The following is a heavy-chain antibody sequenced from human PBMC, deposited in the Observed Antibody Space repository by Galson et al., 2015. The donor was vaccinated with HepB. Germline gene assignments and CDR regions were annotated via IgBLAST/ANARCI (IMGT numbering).Heavy chain of an antibody. CDR1: GFTFSSYA. Sequence: LRLSCAASGFTFSSYAMSWVRQAPGKGLEWVSAIIVSGGSTHYADSVKGRFTISRDNSKNTLYLQMNSLRAEDTAVYYCAKVGPGEYQLLQYFQHWGQGTLVTVSS. D-gene: IGHD2-2*01. CDR2: IIVSGGST. J-gene: IGHJ1*01. CDR3: AKVGPGEYQLLQYFQH. V-gene: IGHV3-23*01.